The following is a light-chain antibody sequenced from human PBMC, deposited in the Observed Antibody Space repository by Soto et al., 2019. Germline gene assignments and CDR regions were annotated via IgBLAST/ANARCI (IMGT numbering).Light chain of an antibody. CDR2: GAS. CDR1: QSVSTK. V-gene: IGKV3-15*01. Sequence: EIVMTRSPATLSLSPGERVTLSCRASQSVSTKLAWYQQKPGQAPRLLISGASIRATDIPARLSGSGSGTEFTLALSGLQADDCAIFYCQQYSNWPYTFGRGNKLEI. CDR3: QQYSNWPYT. J-gene: IGKJ2*01.